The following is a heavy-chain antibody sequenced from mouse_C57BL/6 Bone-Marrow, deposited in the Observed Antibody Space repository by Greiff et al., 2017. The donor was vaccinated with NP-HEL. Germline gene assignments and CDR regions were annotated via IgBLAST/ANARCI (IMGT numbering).Heavy chain of an antibody. CDR1: GYTFTDYE. D-gene: IGHD3-2*02. J-gene: IGHJ3*01. CDR2: IDPETGGT. V-gene: IGHV1-15*01. Sequence: QVQLQQSGAELVRPGASVTLSCKASGYTFTDYEMHWVKQTPVHGLEWIGAIDPETGGTAYNQKFKGKDILTADKSSRTAYMELRSLTSEDSAGYYCTKIELRLFAYWGQGTLVTVSA. CDR3: TKIELRLFAY.